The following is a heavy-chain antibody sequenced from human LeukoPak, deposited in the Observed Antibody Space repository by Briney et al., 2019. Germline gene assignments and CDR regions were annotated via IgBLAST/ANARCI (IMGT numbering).Heavy chain of an antibody. CDR3: AREAYGSGNYPFDY. CDR1: GFTFSSYS. J-gene: IGHJ4*02. CDR2: ITSNGANT. D-gene: IGHD3-10*01. V-gene: IGHV3-21*01. Sequence: KSGGSLRLSCAASGFTFSSYSMNWVRQAPGKGLEWVSSITSNGANTYYADSVKGRFTISRDNAKNSLYLQMNSLRAEDTAVYYCAREAYGSGNYPFDYWGQGTLVTVSS.